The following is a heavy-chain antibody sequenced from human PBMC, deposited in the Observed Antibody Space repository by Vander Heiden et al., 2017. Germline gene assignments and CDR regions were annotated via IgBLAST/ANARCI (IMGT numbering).Heavy chain of an antibody. D-gene: IGHD3-10*01. CDR3: AKDIGRDYYGSGRYNY. Sequence: EEQLLESGGGLVQPGGSLRLSCAASGFTFRSYALSWVRQAPGKGLEWVSAISGSGGSTYYADSVKGRFTISRDNSKNTLYLQMNSLRAEDTAVYYCAKDIGRDYYGSGRYNYWGQGTLVTVSS. CDR2: ISGSGGST. CDR1: GFTFRSYA. V-gene: IGHV3-23*01. J-gene: IGHJ4*02.